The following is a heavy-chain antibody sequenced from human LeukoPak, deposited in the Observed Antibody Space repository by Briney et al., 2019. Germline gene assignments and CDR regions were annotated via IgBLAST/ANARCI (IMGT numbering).Heavy chain of an antibody. CDR3: AREARYGGYSYGFLDY. CDR1: GFTVSNNY. CDR2: IYSGGST. Sequence: GGSLRLSCAASGFTVSNNYMNWVRQAPGKGLEWVSVIYSGGSTYYADSVKGRFTISRHNSNNTLYLQMNSLRDEDTAVYYCAREARYGGYSYGFLDYWGQGAPVTVSS. V-gene: IGHV3-53*04. J-gene: IGHJ4*02. D-gene: IGHD5-18*01.